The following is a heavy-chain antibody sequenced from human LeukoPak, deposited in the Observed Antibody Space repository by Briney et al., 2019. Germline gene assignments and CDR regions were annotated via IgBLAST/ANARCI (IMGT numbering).Heavy chain of an antibody. J-gene: IGHJ3*02. CDR2: IYSSGST. CDR1: GGSISSFY. D-gene: IGHD2-2*01. V-gene: IGHV4-59*01. CDR3: ARRVVVVSAAMRNDAFDI. Sequence: PSETLSLTCTVSGGSISSFYWNWIRQPPGKGLEWIGYIYSSGSTNYNPSLMSRVTISLDTSKHQFSLNLSSVTAADTAVYYCARRVVVVSAAMRNDAFDIWGQGTMVTVSS.